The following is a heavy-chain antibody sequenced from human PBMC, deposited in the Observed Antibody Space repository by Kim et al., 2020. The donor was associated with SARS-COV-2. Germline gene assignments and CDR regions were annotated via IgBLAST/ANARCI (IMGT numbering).Heavy chain of an antibody. Sequence: SETLSLTCIVSGGSINTYDYWGWIRQTPGKGLEWFGSMHHSGSTYHNPSLQSRVTISVDMSKNQFSLKLRSVTAADTAVFYCARHVKANDAFDNWGQGTMVIVS. CDR2: MHHSGST. CDR3: ARHVKANDAFDN. J-gene: IGHJ3*02. V-gene: IGHV4-39*01. CDR1: GGSINTYDY.